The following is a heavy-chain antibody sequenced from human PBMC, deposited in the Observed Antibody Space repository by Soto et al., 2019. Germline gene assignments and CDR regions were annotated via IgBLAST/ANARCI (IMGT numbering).Heavy chain of an antibody. CDR3: ARRYGRNFDY. CDR2: IYYSGST. D-gene: IGHD1-20*01. Sequence: SETLSLTCAVSGGSISSYYWSWIRQPPGKGLEWIGYIYYSGSTNYNPSLKSRVTISVDTSKNQFSLKLSSVTAADTAVYYCARRYGRNFDYWGQGTLVTVSS. J-gene: IGHJ4*02. CDR1: GGSISSYY. V-gene: IGHV4-59*01.